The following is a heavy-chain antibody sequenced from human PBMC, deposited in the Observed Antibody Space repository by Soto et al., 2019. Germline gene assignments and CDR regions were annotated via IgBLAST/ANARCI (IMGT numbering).Heavy chain of an antibody. CDR3: ARGPGGPDGPGDY. Sequence: QVQLVQSGAEVKKPGASVKVSCKASGYTFTSYAMLWVRQAPGQRLEWMGWINAGNGNTKYSQKFQGRVTITRDTSASPADMELSSLRSEDTAVYYCARGPGGPDGPGDYWGQGTLVTVSS. V-gene: IGHV1-3*01. J-gene: IGHJ4*02. CDR2: INAGNGNT. CDR1: GYTFTSYA. D-gene: IGHD2-15*01.